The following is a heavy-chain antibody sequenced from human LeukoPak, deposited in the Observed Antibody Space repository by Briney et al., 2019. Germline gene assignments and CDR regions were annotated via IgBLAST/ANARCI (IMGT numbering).Heavy chain of an antibody. J-gene: IGHJ5*02. D-gene: IGHD6-19*01. CDR1: GFTFDDYA. CDR2: ISWNSGSI. Sequence: GGSLRLSCAASGFTFDDYAMHWVRQAPGKGLEWVSGISWNSGSIGYADSVKGRFTISRDNAKNSLYLQMNSLRAEDTALYYCAKGRIAVAGTIDSNWFDPWGQGTLVTVSS. V-gene: IGHV3-9*01. CDR3: AKGRIAVAGTIDSNWFDP.